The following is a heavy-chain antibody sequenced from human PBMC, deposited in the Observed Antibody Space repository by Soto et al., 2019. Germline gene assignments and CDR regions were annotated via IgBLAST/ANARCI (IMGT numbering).Heavy chain of an antibody. D-gene: IGHD3-10*01. V-gene: IGHV3-30*18. CDR1: GFTFSSYG. CDR3: AKGRGYYGSGTYPLDY. Sequence: GGSLRLSCAASGFTFSSYGMHWVRQAPGKGLEWVAVISYDGSNKYYADSVKGRFTISRDNSKNTLYLQMNSLRAEDTAVYYCAKGRGYYGSGTYPLDYWGQGTLATVSS. J-gene: IGHJ4*02. CDR2: ISYDGSNK.